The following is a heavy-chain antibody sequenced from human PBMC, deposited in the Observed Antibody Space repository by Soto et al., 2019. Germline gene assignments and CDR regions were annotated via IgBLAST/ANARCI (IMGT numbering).Heavy chain of an antibody. CDR3: ASSRGDYGNYYYGMDV. CDR2: IIPIFGTA. Sequence: ASVKVSCKASGGTFSSYAISWVRQAPGQGLEWMGGIIPIFGTANYAQKFQGRVTITADESTSTAYMELSSLRSEDTAVYYCASSRGDYGNYYYGMDVWGQGTTVTVSS. J-gene: IGHJ6*02. D-gene: IGHD4-17*01. V-gene: IGHV1-69*13. CDR1: GGTFSSYA.